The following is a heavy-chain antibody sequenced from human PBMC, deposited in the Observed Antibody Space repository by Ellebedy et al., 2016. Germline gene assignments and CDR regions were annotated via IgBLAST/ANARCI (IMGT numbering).Heavy chain of an antibody. J-gene: IGHJ4*02. D-gene: IGHD2-15*01. CDR1: GGSFSGYY. V-gene: IGHV4-34*01. CDR2: INHSGST. Sequence: SETLSLXXAVYGGSFSGYYWSWIRQPPGKGLEWIGEINHSGSTNYNPSLKSRVTISVDTSKNQFSLKLSSVTAADTAVYYCARTAYLGYCSGGSCYSRYYFDYWGQGTLVTVSS. CDR3: ARTAYLGYCSGGSCYSRYYFDY.